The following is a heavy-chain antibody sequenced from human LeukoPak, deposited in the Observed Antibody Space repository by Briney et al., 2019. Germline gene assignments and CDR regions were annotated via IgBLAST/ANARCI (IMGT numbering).Heavy chain of an antibody. D-gene: IGHD2-15*01. CDR3: ARDVGGYSVNWFDP. CDR2: IIPIFGTA. Sequence: ASVKVSCKASGGTFSSYAISWMRQAPGQGLEWMGGIIPIFGTANYAQKFQGRVTITADKSTSTAYMELSSLRSEDTAVYYCARDVGGYSVNWFDPWGQGTLVTVSS. J-gene: IGHJ5*02. CDR1: GGTFSSYA. V-gene: IGHV1-69*06.